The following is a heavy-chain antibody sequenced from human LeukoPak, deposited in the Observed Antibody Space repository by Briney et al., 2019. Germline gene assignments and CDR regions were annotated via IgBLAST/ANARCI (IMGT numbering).Heavy chain of an antibody. Sequence: ASVKVSCKASGYTFTKYDFSWVRQAPGQGLEWMGWISGYNGNTNYAQKLQGRVTMTMDKSTSTAYIELRSLRSDDTAVYYCARDYASGSWYSDYWGQGTLVTVSS. D-gene: IGHD3-10*01. CDR1: GYTFTKYD. CDR3: ARDYASGSWYSDY. J-gene: IGHJ4*02. V-gene: IGHV1-18*01. CDR2: ISGYNGNT.